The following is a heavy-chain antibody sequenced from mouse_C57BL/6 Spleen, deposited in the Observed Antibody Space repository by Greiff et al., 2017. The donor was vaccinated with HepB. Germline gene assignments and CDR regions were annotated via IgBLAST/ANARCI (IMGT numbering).Heavy chain of an antibody. D-gene: IGHD1-1*01. V-gene: IGHV1-50*01. CDR1: GYTFTSYW. J-gene: IGHJ3*01. CDR3: ARSPRYGAY. CDR2: IDPSDSYT. Sequence: QVQLKQPGAELVKPGASVKLSCKASGYTFTSYWMQWVKQRPGQGLEWIGEIDPSDSYTNYNQKFKGKATLTVDTSSSTAYMQLSSLTSEDSAVYYCARSPRYGAYWGQGTLVTVSA.